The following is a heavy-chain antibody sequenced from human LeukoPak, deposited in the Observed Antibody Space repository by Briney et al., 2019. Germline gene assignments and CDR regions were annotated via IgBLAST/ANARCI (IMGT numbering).Heavy chain of an antibody. CDR2: MNPNSGNT. D-gene: IGHD3-10*01. V-gene: IGHV1-8*01. CDR3: VRWSSGELSVYGMDV. CDR1: GYTFTSYD. J-gene: IGHJ6*02. Sequence: ASVKVSCKASGYTFTSYDINWVRQATGQGLEWMGWMNPNSGNTGYAQKFQGRVTMTRNTSISTAYMELSSLGSEDTAVYYCVRWSSGELSVYGMDVWGQGTLVTVSS.